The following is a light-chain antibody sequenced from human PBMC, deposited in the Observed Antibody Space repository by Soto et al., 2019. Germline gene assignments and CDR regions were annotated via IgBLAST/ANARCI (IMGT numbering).Light chain of an antibody. CDR1: SSDVGSFNL. V-gene: IGLV2-23*01. CDR2: EGT. CDR3: PSYAGSANYV. J-gene: IGLJ1*01. Sequence: QSVLTQPASVSGSPGQSITISCAGTSSDVGSFNLVSWYQQHPGKAPKLVIYEGTQRPSGVSNRFSASKSGNTASLTISGLQAEDEADYYCPSYAGSANYVFGTGTKVTVL.